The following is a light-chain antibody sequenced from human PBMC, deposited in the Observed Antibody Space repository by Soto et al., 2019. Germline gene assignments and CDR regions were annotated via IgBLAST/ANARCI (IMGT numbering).Light chain of an antibody. V-gene: IGKV3-20*01. J-gene: IGKJ4*01. CDR1: QSLSASY. CDR3: QQRGSWPLT. CDR2: GAS. Sequence: EIVLTQSPGTLSLSPGERATLFFRASQSLSASYLAWYQQKPGQAPRLLIYGASTRATDVPDRFSGSGSGADFTLSISRLEPEDFALYYCQQRGSWPLTFGGGTKVDI.